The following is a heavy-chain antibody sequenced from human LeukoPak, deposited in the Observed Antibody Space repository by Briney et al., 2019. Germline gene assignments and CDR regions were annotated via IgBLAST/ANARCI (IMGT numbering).Heavy chain of an antibody. V-gene: IGHV4-59*01. Sequence: SETLSLTCTVSGGSISNYHWTWIRQPPGKGLEWIGSIYYSGNTNYNPSLKSRVTMSLDTSKNQFSLKLSSVTAADTAVYYCARDLGEVRFDPWGQGTLVTVSS. J-gene: IGHJ5*02. CDR3: ARDLGEVRFDP. CDR2: IYYSGNT. CDR1: GGSISNYH. D-gene: IGHD3-16*01.